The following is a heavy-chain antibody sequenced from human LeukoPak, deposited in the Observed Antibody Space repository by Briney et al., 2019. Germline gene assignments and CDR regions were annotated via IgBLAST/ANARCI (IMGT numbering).Heavy chain of an antibody. V-gene: IGHV3-30*02. CDR3: AKDGKEGWFDP. J-gene: IGHJ5*02. Sequence: GGSLRLSCAASGFTLSSHDMYWVRQAPGKGLEWVAFIRNDGSTKYHSDSVKGRFTVSRDNPKNTLYLQMNSLRAEDTAVYYCAKDGKEGWFDPWGQGTLVTVSS. CDR1: GFTLSSHD. D-gene: IGHD1-26*01. CDR2: IRNDGSTK.